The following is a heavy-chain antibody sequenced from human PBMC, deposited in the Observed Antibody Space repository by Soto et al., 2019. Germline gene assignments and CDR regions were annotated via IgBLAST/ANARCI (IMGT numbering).Heavy chain of an antibody. Sequence: SVKVSCKASGGTFSSYAISWVRQAPGQGLEWMGGIIPIFGTANYAQKFQGRVTITADKSTSTAYMELSSLRSEDTAVYYCARSDYYGSGSYYSFDYWGQGTLVTVSS. CDR1: GGTFSSYA. D-gene: IGHD3-10*01. V-gene: IGHV1-69*06. J-gene: IGHJ4*02. CDR3: ARSDYYGSGSYYSFDY. CDR2: IIPIFGTA.